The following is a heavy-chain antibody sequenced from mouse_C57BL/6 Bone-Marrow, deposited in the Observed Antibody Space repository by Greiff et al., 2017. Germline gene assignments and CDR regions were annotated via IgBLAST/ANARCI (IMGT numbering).Heavy chain of an antibody. J-gene: IGHJ3*01. Sequence: VQLKESGPGLVKPSQSLSLTCSVTGYSITSGYYWNWIRQFPGNKLEWMGYISYDGSNNYNPSLKNRISITRDTSKNQFFLKLNSVTTEDTATYYGARGEGKGFAYWGQGTLVTVSA. D-gene: IGHD1-3*01. CDR3: ARGEGKGFAY. CDR1: GYSITSGYY. CDR2: ISYDGSN. V-gene: IGHV3-6*01.